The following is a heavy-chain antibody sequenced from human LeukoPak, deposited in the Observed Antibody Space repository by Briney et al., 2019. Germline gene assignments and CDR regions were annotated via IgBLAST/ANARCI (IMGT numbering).Heavy chain of an antibody. J-gene: IGHJ6*02. D-gene: IGHD2-15*01. V-gene: IGHV3-9*01. CDR2: ISWNSGNI. Sequence: GRSLRLSCAASGFTFHDYAMHWVRQAPGKGLEWVSGISWNSGNIGYADSVKGRFTISRDNAKNSLYLQMNSLRAEDTALYYCAKDQSWVAATLDGMDVWGQGTTVTVSS. CDR1: GFTFHDYA. CDR3: AKDQSWVAATLDGMDV.